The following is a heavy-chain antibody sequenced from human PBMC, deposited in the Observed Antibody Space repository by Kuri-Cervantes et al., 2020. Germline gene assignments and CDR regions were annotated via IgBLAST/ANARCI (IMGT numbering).Heavy chain of an antibody. CDR1: GYTFTSYG. CDR3: ARDDLAAAVDY. D-gene: IGHD6-13*01. V-gene: IGHV1-8*02. J-gene: IGHJ4*02. CDR2: MNPNSGNT. Sequence: ASVKVSCKASGYTFTSYGISWVRQAPGQGLEWMGWMNPNSGNTGYAQKFQGRVTMTRNTSISTAYMELSSLRSEDTAVYYCARDDLAAAVDYWGQGTLVTVSS.